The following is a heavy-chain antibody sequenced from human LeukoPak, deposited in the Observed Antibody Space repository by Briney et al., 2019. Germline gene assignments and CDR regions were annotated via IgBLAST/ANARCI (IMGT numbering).Heavy chain of an antibody. CDR3: ASGGYSSGWYRSFDI. D-gene: IGHD6-19*01. V-gene: IGHV4-39*01. J-gene: IGHJ3*02. CDR2: LYSGGLT. CDR1: GASISSSDYY. Sequence: SETLSLTCTVSGASISSSDYYWGWIRQPPGKGLEWIGSLYSGGLTYYNPSLKSRVTISVDTSENQFSLKVTSVTAADTAVYSCASGGYSSGWYRSFDIWGQWTVVTVSS.